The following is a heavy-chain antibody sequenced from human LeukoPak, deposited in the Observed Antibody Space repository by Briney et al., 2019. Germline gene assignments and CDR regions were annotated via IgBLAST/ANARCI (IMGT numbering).Heavy chain of an antibody. CDR2: VSPYNGST. V-gene: IGHV1-18*01. Sequence: GASVKVSCKTSGYTFTDYDITWVRQAPGQGLEWMGRVSPYNGSTYYSQRFQDRVIITKDTSTGTAYMDLRDLRTDDTAMYYCARNGRVRRVVKDLFEYWGQGTLVAVSS. CDR3: ARNGRVRRVVKDLFEY. J-gene: IGHJ4*02. CDR1: GYTFTDYD. D-gene: IGHD3-10*01.